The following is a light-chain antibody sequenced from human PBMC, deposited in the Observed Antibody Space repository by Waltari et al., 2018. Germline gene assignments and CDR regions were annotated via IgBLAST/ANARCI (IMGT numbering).Light chain of an antibody. Sequence: EIVMTQSPATLSVSPGERATLSCRASQSVTSILAWYQQKAGQAPRLLIYGASTRATGIPARFSCSGSATDFTLTISRLQSEDFAVYYCQQYNNWYTFGQGTKLEIK. V-gene: IGKV3-15*01. CDR3: QQYNNWYT. J-gene: IGKJ2*01. CDR2: GAS. CDR1: QSVTSI.